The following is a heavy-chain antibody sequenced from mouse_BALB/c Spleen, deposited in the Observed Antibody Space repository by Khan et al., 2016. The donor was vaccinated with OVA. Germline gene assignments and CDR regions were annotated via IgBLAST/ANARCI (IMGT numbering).Heavy chain of an antibody. Sequence: VQLKQSGAELVRPGALVKLSCKASGFNIKDYYMHWVKQRPEQGLVWIGRIDPENGNTIYDPKFQGKASITSDPSSNTAYLQLSSLTSEDTAVYYCARDGYSPWFAYWGQGTLVTVSA. CDR1: GFNIKDYY. J-gene: IGHJ3*01. V-gene: IGHV14-1*02. CDR2: IDPENGNT. D-gene: IGHD2-3*01. CDR3: ARDGYSPWFAY.